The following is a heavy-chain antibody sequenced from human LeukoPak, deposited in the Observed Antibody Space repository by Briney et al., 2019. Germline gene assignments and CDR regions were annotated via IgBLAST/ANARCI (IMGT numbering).Heavy chain of an antibody. Sequence: PGGSLRLSCAASGFSISSNYMTWVRQAPGKGLEWVSAIYSGGATYFADSVKGRFTISRDNSKNTLYLQMNSLRVDDTATYYCAKGVGVRGIIPQTLDYWGQGTLVLVSS. CDR2: IYSGGAT. CDR3: AKGVGVRGIIPQTLDY. D-gene: IGHD3-10*01. V-gene: IGHV3-53*01. J-gene: IGHJ4*02. CDR1: GFSISSNY.